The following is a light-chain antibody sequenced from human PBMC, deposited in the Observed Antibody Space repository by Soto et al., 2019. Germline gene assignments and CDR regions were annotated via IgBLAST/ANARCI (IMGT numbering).Light chain of an antibody. Sequence: DIQMTQSPSSLSASVGDRVTITCRASQSISSYLNWYQQKPGKAPKLLIYAASSLQSGVPSRFSGSGSGTDFTLNISSPQPEDFATYYCQQSYSTPPLTFGGGTKVEIK. CDR1: QSISSY. J-gene: IGKJ4*01. CDR3: QQSYSTPPLT. V-gene: IGKV1-39*01. CDR2: AAS.